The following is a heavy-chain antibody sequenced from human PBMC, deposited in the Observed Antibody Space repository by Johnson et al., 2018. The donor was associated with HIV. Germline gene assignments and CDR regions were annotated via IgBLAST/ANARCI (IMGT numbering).Heavy chain of an antibody. D-gene: IGHD1-26*01. CDR2: ISYDGSNK. J-gene: IGHJ3*01. V-gene: IGHV3-30-3*01. CDR3: AQLLQVKVFDV. Sequence: QVQLVESGGGVVQPGRSLRLSCEASGFTFVGHAMHWVRQAPGEGLDWVAAISYDGSNKYYADSVRGRFTISRDNSKNTQYLQMNSLRAEDTAVYYCAQLLQVKVFDVWGQGTMVTVSS. CDR1: GFTFVGHA.